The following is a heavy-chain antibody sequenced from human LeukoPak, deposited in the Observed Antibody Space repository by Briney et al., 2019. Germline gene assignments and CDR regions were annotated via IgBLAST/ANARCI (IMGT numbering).Heavy chain of an antibody. CDR1: GGSISSSSYY. CDR3: VRQGTNSGYYLLDY. Sequence: PSETLSLTCTVSGGSISSSSYYWGWIRQPPGKGLEWIGSIYYSGSTYYNPSFKSRVTMSVDPSKNQFSLKLTSVTVADTATYYCVRQGTNSGYYLLDYRGQGHLVIVSS. D-gene: IGHD3-22*01. CDR2: IYYSGST. J-gene: IGHJ4*02. V-gene: IGHV4-39*01.